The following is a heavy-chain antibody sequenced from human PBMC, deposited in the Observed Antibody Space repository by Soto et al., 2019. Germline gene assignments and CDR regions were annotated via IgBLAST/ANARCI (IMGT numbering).Heavy chain of an antibody. J-gene: IGHJ6*02. Sequence: GGSLRLSCAASGFTFSNSGMRWVRQAPGQGLEWVSSIGPSGNTYYSDAVKDRFTISRDISKNTLFLQMDSLRAEDTATYYCAKLLHNSYYNVMDVWGQGTTVTVSS. CDR1: GFTFSNSG. CDR2: IGPSGNT. D-gene: IGHD4-4*01. CDR3: AKLLHNSYYNVMDV. V-gene: IGHV3-23*01.